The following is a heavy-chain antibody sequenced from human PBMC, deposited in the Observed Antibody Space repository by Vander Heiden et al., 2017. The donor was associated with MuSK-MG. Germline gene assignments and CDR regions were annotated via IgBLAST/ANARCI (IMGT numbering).Heavy chain of an antibody. Sequence: EVQLVESGGGLVKPGGSLRLSCAASGFTFSTYYMNWVRQAPGKGLELVSSINDKNTYTHYVVVVSGRVTISRDHAKNSLSLQMSTPTAADAAVDYCAAAEWSYYYPYYIDYW. D-gene: IGHD2-8*01. CDR1: GFTFSTYY. J-gene: IGHJ6*03. V-gene: IGHV3-21*01. CDR2: INDKNTYT. CDR3: AAAEWSYYYPYYIDY.